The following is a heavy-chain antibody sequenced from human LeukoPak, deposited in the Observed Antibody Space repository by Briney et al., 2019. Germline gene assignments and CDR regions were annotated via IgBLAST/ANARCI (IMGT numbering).Heavy chain of an antibody. CDR3: ARGNSGSYSLDWFDP. CDR1: GFTFDDYA. J-gene: IGHJ5*02. CDR2: ISWNSGNI. V-gene: IGHV3-9*03. Sequence: GGSLRLSCVASGFTFDDYAMHWVRQAPGKGLEWVSGISWNSGNIGYADSVKGRFTISRDNAKNSLYLQMDSLRAEDMALYYCARGNSGSYSLDWFDPWGPGTLVTVSS. D-gene: IGHD1-26*01.